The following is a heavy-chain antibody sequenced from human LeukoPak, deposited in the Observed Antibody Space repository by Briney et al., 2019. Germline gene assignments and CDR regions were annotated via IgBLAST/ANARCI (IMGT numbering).Heavy chain of an antibody. CDR2: INHSGST. V-gene: IGHV4-34*01. CDR1: GGSFSGYY. J-gene: IGHJ5*02. D-gene: IGHD3-10*01. Sequence: SETLSLTCAVYGGSFSGYYWSWIRQPPGKGLEWIGEINHSGSTNYNPSLKSRVTISVDTSKNQFSLKLSSVTAADTAVYYCARVGTMVRGVRMRANWFDPWGQGTLVTVSS. CDR3: ARVGTMVRGVRMRANWFDP.